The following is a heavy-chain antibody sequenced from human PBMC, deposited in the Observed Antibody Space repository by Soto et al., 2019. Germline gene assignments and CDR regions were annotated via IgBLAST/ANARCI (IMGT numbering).Heavy chain of an antibody. CDR1: GHTFTSYA. Sequence: GASVKVSCKASGHTFTSYAMHWVRQAPGQRLEWMGWINAGNGNTKYSQKFQGRVTITRDTSASTAYMELSSLRSEDTAVYYCARPEYYYDNSGSFDYWGQGTLVTVSS. J-gene: IGHJ4*02. CDR3: ARPEYYYDNSGSFDY. D-gene: IGHD3-22*01. V-gene: IGHV1-3*01. CDR2: INAGNGNT.